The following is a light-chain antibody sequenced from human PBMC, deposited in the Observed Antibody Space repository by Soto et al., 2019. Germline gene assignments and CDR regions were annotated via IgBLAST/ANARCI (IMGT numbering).Light chain of an antibody. CDR2: DAA. Sequence: EKVMTQSPATLSVSPGERATVSCRASLSVSNKLAWYQQQPGQAPRLLIYDAATRATGIPARFSGSRSGTEFTLTIDSLQSEDFAVYYCQQYNEWPLTFGGGTKVDIK. CDR1: LSVSNK. V-gene: IGKV3-15*01. J-gene: IGKJ4*01. CDR3: QQYNEWPLT.